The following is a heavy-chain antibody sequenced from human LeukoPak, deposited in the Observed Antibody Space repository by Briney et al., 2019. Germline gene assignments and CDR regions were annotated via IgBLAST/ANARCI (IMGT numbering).Heavy chain of an antibody. CDR2: IYPGDSDT. CDR1: GYSFTSYW. J-gene: IGHJ5*02. D-gene: IGHD3-3*01. V-gene: IGHV5-51*01. CDR3: ARLYYDFWSGYDWFDP. Sequence: GESLKISCQGSGYSFTSYWIGWVRQMPGKGLEWMGIIYPGDSDTRYSPSFQGQVTISADKSISTAYLQWSSLKASDTAMYYCARLYYDFWSGYDWFDPWGQGTLVTVSS.